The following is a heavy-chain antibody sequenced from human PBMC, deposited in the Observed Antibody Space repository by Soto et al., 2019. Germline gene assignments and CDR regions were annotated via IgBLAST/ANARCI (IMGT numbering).Heavy chain of an antibody. CDR3: ARYIHYAAVEYYFDY. J-gene: IGHJ4*02. CDR1: GFTFSSYS. V-gene: IGHV3-21*01. D-gene: IGHD4-17*01. Sequence: VGSLRLSGAASGFTFSSYSMNWVRQAPGKGLEWVSSISSSTSYIYYADSVKGRFTISRDNAKNSLYLQMNSLRAEDTAVYYCARYIHYAAVEYYFDYWGQGTLVTVSS. CDR2: ISSSTSYI.